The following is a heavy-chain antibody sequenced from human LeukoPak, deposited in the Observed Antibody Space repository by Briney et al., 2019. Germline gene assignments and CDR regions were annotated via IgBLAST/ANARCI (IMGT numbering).Heavy chain of an antibody. J-gene: IGHJ6*03. D-gene: IGHD3-10*01. V-gene: IGHV1-8*01. Sequence: ASVKVSCKASGYTFTSYDINWVRQASGQGLEWMGWMNPNSGNTGYAQKFQGRVTMTRNTSISTAYMELSSLRSEDTAVYYCARSPYGSGSYYPYYSYYYMDVWGKGTTVTVSS. CDR1: GYTFTSYD. CDR2: MNPNSGNT. CDR3: ARSPYGSGSYYPYYSYYYMDV.